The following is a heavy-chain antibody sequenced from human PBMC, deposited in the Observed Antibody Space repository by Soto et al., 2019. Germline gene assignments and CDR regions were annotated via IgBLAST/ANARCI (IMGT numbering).Heavy chain of an antibody. CDR1: GGSISSYY. D-gene: IGHD3-9*01. CDR2: IYYSGST. Sequence: SETLSLTCTVSGGSISSYYWSWIRQPPGKGLEWIGYIYYSGSTYYNPSLKSRVTISVDTSKNQFSLKLSSVTAADTAVYYCARDRRKTVDPWFEPWGQGTLVTVSS. CDR3: ARDRRKTVDPWFEP. V-gene: IGHV4-59*06. J-gene: IGHJ5*02.